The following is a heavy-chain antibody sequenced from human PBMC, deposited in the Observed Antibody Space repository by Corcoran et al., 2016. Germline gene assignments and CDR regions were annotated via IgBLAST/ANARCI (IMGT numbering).Heavy chain of an antibody. CDR3: AREGIVGATFDY. CDR2: INPSGGST. J-gene: IGHJ4*02. D-gene: IGHD1-26*01. CDR1: GYTFTSYY. V-gene: IGHV1-46*01. Sequence: QVQLVQSWAEVKKPGASVKVSCKASGYTFTSYYMHWVRQAPGQGLEWMGIINPSGGSTSYAQKFQGRVTMTRDTSTSTVYMELSSLRSEDMAVYYCAREGIVGATFDYWGQGTLVTVSS.